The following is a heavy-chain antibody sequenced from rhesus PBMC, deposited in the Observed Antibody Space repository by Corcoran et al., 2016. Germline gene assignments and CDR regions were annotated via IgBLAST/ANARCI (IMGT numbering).Heavy chain of an antibody. J-gene: IGHJ4*01. CDR3: ARYLELSYFDY. CDR2: ISGSGGRT. D-gene: IGHD1-1*01. CDR1: GGSISSNY. V-gene: IGHV4-173*01. Sequence: QVQLQESGPGLVKPSETLSLTCAVSGGSISSNYWSWIRQPPGKGLEWIGRISGSGGRTAYHPSLKSRVTMSTDPSKNQFSLKLSAVTAADTAVYYCARYLELSYFDYWGQGVLVTVSS.